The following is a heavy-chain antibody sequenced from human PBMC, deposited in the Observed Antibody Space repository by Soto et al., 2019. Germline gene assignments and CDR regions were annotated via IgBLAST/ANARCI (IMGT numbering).Heavy chain of an antibody. CDR3: ARGPDSGDYYYFY. V-gene: IGHV1-69*01. CDR1: GGTFSNSG. CDR2: IIPLFGRG. Sequence: QVQLVQSGAEVKKPGSSVKVSCKASGGTFSNSGISWVRQAPGQGLEWMGGIIPLFGRGHYAQKFQGRVTITADESTSTAYMELSSLRFEDTAVYSCARGPDSGDYYYFYWGQGTLVTVSS. J-gene: IGHJ4*02. D-gene: IGHD3-22*01.